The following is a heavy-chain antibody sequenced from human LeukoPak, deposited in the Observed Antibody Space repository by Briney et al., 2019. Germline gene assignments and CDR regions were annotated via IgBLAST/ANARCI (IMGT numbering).Heavy chain of an antibody. CDR3: ARDGYYYGSGSFVDY. CDR1: GYTFTGHY. V-gene: IGHV1-2*02. J-gene: IGHJ4*02. Sequence: ASVKVSCKASGYTFTGHYIHRVRQAPGQGLEWMGWINPNSGSTNYAQKFQGRVTMTRDTSISIAYMELTRLRSDDTAVFYCARDGYYYGSGSFVDYWGQGTLVTVSS. CDR2: INPNSGST. D-gene: IGHD3-10*01.